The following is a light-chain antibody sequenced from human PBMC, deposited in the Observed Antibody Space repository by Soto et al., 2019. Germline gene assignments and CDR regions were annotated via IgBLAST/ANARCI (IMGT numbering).Light chain of an antibody. Sequence: DIQMTQSPSSLSASVGDRVTITCRARQGIRNDLGRYQQKPGKAPKRLIYAASSLQSGVPSRSTGSVFGTEFTLTISSLQPEDFATYFCLQHNSYPPSFGQGTKLEIK. J-gene: IGKJ2*01. CDR3: LQHNSYPPS. CDR1: QGIRND. V-gene: IGKV1-17*01. CDR2: AAS.